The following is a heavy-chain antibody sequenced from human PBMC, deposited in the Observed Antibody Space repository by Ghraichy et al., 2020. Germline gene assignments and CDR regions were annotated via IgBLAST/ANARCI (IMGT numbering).Heavy chain of an antibody. Sequence: GESLNISCAASGFTFSSYSMNWVRQAPGKGLEWVSYISSSSSTIYYADSVKGRFTISRDNAKNSLYLQMNSLRDEDTAVYYCARSHIGGTTRGEAFDIWGQGTMVTVSS. CDR2: ISSSSSTI. D-gene: IGHD1-1*01. J-gene: IGHJ3*02. CDR3: ARSHIGGTTRGEAFDI. CDR1: GFTFSSYS. V-gene: IGHV3-48*02.